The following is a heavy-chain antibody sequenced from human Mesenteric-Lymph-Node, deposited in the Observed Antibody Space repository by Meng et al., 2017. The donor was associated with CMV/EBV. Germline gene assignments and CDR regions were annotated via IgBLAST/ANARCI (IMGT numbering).Heavy chain of an antibody. V-gene: IGHV3-30*02. CDR2: IRYDGSNK. J-gene: IGHJ6*02. CDR3: AKGKVVSAAMDV. Sequence: SCAASGFTFSSYGMHWVRQAPGKGLEWVAFIRYDGSNKYYADSVKGRFTISRDNSKNTLYLQMNSLRAEDTAVYYCAKGKVVSAAMDVWGQGTTVTVSS. CDR1: GFTFSSYG. D-gene: IGHD2-2*01.